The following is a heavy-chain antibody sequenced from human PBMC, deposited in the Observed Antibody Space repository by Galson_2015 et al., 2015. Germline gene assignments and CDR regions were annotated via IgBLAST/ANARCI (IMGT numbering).Heavy chain of an antibody. CDR2: LSHTGSSI. J-gene: IGHJ4*02. CDR3: AKDRRAVVMSAIDY. D-gene: IGHD2-21*02. Sequence: SLRLSCAASGFTFSSSAMSWVRQAPGKGLEWVSALSHTGSSIYYADSVKGRFTFSRDNSKNTLYLHLNSLRADDTAVYYCAKDRRAVVMSAIDYWGQGTQVTVSS. CDR1: GFTFSSSA. V-gene: IGHV3-23*01.